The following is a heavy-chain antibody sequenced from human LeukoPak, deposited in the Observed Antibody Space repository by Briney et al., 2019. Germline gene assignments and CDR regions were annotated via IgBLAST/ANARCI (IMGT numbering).Heavy chain of an antibody. Sequence: ASVKVSCKASGYTFTSYGISWVRQAPGQGLEWMGWISAYNGNTNYAQKLQGRVTMTTDTSTSTAYMELRSLRSDDTAVYYCARDPYIVGARGYYYYMDVWGKGTTVTISS. V-gene: IGHV1-18*01. D-gene: IGHD1-26*01. J-gene: IGHJ6*03. CDR1: GYTFTSYG. CDR2: ISAYNGNT. CDR3: ARDPYIVGARGYYYYMDV.